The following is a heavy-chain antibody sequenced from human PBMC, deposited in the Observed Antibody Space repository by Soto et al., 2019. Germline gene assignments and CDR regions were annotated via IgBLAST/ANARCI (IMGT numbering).Heavy chain of an antibody. Sequence: PGGSLRLSCAASGFTFSSYGMHWVRQAPGKGLEWVAVISYDGSNKYYADSVKGRFTISRDNSKNTLYLQMNSLRAEDTAVYYCAKDLRSSSPYYYYGMDVWGQGTTVTVSS. D-gene: IGHD6-6*01. CDR3: AKDLRSSSPYYYYGMDV. CDR2: ISYDGSNK. CDR1: GFTFSSYG. J-gene: IGHJ6*02. V-gene: IGHV3-30*18.